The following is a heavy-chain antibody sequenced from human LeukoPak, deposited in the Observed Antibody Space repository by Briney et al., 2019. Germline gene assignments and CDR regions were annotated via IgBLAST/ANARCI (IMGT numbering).Heavy chain of an antibody. D-gene: IGHD2-21*02. J-gene: IGHJ2*01. Sequence: SETLSLTCTVSGGFISSGDYYWSWIRQPAGKGLEWIGRIYSSGSTNYNPSLKSRVTMSVDTSMNQFSLKLSSVTAADTAVYYCARDKEYCGGDCSYWYFDLWGRGTAVTVSS. CDR1: GGFISSGDYY. CDR2: IYSSGST. V-gene: IGHV4-61*02. CDR3: ARDKEYCGGDCSYWYFDL.